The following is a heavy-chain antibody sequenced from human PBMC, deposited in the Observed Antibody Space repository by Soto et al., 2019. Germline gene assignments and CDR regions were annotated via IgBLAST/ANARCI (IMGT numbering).Heavy chain of an antibody. Sequence: ESGVGVVQPGRSLRLSCAASGFSFSSCAMHWVRQAPGKGLEWVAVISHDGSNKYYADSVKGRFTISRDNSINTLYLQMNSLRAEDTAVYYCARFSIAAAGISYYFDYWGQGTLVPVSS. CDR1: GFSFSSCA. V-gene: IGHV3-30-3*01. J-gene: IGHJ4*02. D-gene: IGHD6-25*01. CDR2: ISHDGSNK. CDR3: ARFSIAAAGISYYFDY.